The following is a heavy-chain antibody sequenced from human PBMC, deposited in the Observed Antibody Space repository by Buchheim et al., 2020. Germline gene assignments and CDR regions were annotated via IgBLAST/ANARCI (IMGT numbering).Heavy chain of an antibody. CDR2: IFYSGNT. J-gene: IGHJ1*01. CDR1: GGSISSDY. D-gene: IGHD6-13*01. Sequence: QVQLQESGPGQVKPSETLSLTCTVSGGSISSDYWSWIRQSPGKGLEWIGCIFYSGNTHYNPSLNSRVPISSDKSKNPFSLKLNSVTAADTAVYYCARGSGNSWHLLHWGQGTL. CDR3: ARGSGNSWHLLH. V-gene: IGHV4-59*01.